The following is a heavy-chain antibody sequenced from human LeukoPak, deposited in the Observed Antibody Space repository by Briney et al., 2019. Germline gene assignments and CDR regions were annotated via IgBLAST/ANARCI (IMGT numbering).Heavy chain of an antibody. D-gene: IGHD6-19*01. J-gene: IGHJ4*02. CDR1: GYTLTELS. CDR2: FDPEDGET. V-gene: IGHV1-24*01. Sequence: GASVKVSCKVSGYTLTELSMHWVRQAPGKGLEWMGGFDPEDGETIYAQKLQGRVTMTEDTSTDTAYMELSSLRSEDTAVYYCARDLKRGYSSGRYSWGTGSSNDYWGQGTLVTVSS. CDR3: ARDLKRGYSSGRYSWGTGSSNDY.